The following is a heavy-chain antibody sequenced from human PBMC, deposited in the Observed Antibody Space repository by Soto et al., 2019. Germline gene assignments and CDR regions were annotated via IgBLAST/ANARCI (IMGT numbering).Heavy chain of an antibody. CDR1: GFTFSSYA. D-gene: IGHD3-3*01. CDR3: ARVNPSSTDFWSGYWDYYYYMDV. CDR2: ISSNGGST. J-gene: IGHJ6*03. V-gene: IGHV3-64*01. Sequence: GGSLRLSCAASGFTFSSYAMHWVRQAPGKGLEYVSAISSNGGSTYYANSVKGRFTISRDNSKNTLYLQMGSLRAEDMAVYYCARVNPSSTDFWSGYWDYYYYMDVWGKGTTVTVSS.